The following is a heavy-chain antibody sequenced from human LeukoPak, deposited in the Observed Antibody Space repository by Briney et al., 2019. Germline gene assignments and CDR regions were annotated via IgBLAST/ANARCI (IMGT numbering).Heavy chain of an antibody. CDR2: INSDGSST. J-gene: IGHJ4*02. D-gene: IGHD3-22*01. Sequence: GVLRLSCAASGFTFSSYWMHWVRQAPGKGLVWVSRINSDGSSTSYADSVKGRFTISRDNAKNTLYLQMNSLRAEGTAVYYCARDDVYDSSGYYYDYWGQGTLVTVSS. CDR1: GFTFSSYW. CDR3: ARDDVYDSSGYYYDY. V-gene: IGHV3-74*01.